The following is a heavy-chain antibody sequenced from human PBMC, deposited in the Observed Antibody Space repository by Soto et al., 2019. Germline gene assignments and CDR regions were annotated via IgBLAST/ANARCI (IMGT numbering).Heavy chain of an antibody. CDR2: ISAYNGNT. D-gene: IGHD3-10*01. V-gene: IGHV1-18*04. CDR1: GYTFTSYG. J-gene: IGHJ5*02. CDR3: ARDGAVTMVRGVISNWFDP. Sequence: QVQLVQSGAEVKKPGASVKVPCKASGYTFTSYGISWVRQAPGQGLEWMGWISAYNGNTNYAQKLQGRVTMTTDTSTSTAYMELRSLRSDDTAVYYCARDGAVTMVRGVISNWFDPWGQGTLVTVSS.